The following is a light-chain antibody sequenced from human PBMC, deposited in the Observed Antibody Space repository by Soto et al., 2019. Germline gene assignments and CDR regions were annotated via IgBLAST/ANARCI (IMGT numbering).Light chain of an antibody. V-gene: IGLV4-69*01. Sequence: QSVLTQSPSASASLGASVKLTCTLSSGHSSYAIAWHQQQPEKGPRYLMKLNSDGSHSKGDGIPDRFSGSSSGAERYLTISSLQSEDEADYYCQTWGTGTLYVFGTGTQVTVL. CDR2: LNSDGSH. CDR3: QTWGTGTLYV. J-gene: IGLJ1*01. CDR1: SGHSSYA.